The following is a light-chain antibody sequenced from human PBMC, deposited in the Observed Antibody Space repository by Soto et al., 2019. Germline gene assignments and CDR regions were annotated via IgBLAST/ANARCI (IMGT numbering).Light chain of an antibody. CDR2: DAS. V-gene: IGKV3-11*01. CDR1: QSVSSF. CDR3: QQRSSWSPLT. J-gene: IGKJ4*01. Sequence: EIVLTQSPATLSLSPGERATLSCRASQSVSSFLAWYQQKPGQPPRLLIYDASNRATGIPARFSGSGSGTEFTLTISSLEPEDFAVYYCQQRSSWSPLTFGGGTKVEIK.